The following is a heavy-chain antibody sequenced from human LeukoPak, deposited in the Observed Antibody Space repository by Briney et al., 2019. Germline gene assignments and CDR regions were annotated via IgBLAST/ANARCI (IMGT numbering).Heavy chain of an antibody. V-gene: IGHV3-30-3*01. CDR3: AGTRGGYSYENWFDP. Sequence: PGGSLRLSCAASGFTFSSYAMHWVRQAPGKGLEWVAVISYDGSNKYYADSVKGRFTISRDNSKNTLYLQMNSLRAEDTAVYYCAGTRGGYSYENWFDPWGQGTLVTVSS. CDR1: GFTFSSYA. J-gene: IGHJ5*02. D-gene: IGHD5-18*01. CDR2: ISYDGSNK.